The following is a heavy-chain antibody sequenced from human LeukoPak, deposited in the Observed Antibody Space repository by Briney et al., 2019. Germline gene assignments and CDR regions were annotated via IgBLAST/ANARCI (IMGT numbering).Heavy chain of an antibody. V-gene: IGHV4-39*01. CDR1: GGSISSSSYY. D-gene: IGHD3-10*01. CDR2: IYYSGST. CDR3: ARSLVARGSWFDP. Sequence: PSETLSLTCTVSGGSISSSSYYWGWIRQPPGKGLEWTGSIYYSGSTYYNPSLKSRVTISVDTSKNQFSLKLSSVTAADTAVYYCARSLVARGSWFDPWGQGTLVTVSS. J-gene: IGHJ5*02.